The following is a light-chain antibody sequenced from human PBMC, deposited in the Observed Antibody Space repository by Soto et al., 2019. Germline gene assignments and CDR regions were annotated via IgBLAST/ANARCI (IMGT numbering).Light chain of an antibody. J-gene: IGKJ4*01. Sequence: EIVLTQSPGTLSLSPGERATLSCRASQSVSSSYLAWYQQKPGQAPRLLIYGASSRATGIPDRFSGSGSGTDVTLTISRLEPEDFAMYYCQQYGYSPALTFGGGTKVEIK. V-gene: IGKV3-20*01. CDR1: QSVSSSY. CDR3: QQYGYSPALT. CDR2: GAS.